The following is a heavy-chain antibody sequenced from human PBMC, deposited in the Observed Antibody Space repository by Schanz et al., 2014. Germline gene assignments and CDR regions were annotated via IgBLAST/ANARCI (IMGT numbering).Heavy chain of an antibody. CDR3: AKDAAYYDSVIFPDH. CDR2: MYINSGST. V-gene: IGHV3-53*01. D-gene: IGHD3-22*01. CDR1: GFTVNTNY. Sequence: VQLVESGGGLIQPGGSLRLSCAVSGFTVNTNYMSWVRQAPGKGLEWISSMYINSGSTQYADSVKGRFIISRDSSKNTLYLQMNSLRAEDTAIYFCAKDAAYYDSVIFPDHWGQGTLVTVSS. J-gene: IGHJ4*02.